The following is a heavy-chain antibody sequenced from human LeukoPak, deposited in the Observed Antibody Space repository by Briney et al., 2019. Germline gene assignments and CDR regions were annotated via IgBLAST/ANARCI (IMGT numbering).Heavy chain of an antibody. J-gene: IGHJ4*02. V-gene: IGHV3-7*05. Sequence: GGSLRLSCAASGFTFSTFWMSWVRQAPGKGLEWVATINQDESKTYYVDSVRGRFTISRDNAKNSLYLQMNSLRADDTAVYFCAREYSSSARDYWGQGTLVTVSS. CDR1: GFTFSTFW. CDR2: INQDESKT. CDR3: AREYSSSARDY. D-gene: IGHD6-6*01.